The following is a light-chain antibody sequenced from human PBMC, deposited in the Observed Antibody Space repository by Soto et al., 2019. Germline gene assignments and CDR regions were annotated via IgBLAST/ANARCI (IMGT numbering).Light chain of an antibody. CDR1: SSDIGAYNY. CDR2: DVT. V-gene: IGLV2-14*01. CDR3: SLYTTSRTLV. J-gene: IGLJ3*02. Sequence: QSALTQPASVSGSPGQSITISCTGTSSDIGAYNYVSWYQQLPGKAPKLMIYDVTIRPSGVSSRFSASKSGNAAALTISGLQAEDEADYYCSLYTTSRTLVFGGGTQLTVL.